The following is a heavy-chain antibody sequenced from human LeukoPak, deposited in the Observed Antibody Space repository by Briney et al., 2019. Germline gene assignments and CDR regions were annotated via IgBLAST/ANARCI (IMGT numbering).Heavy chain of an antibody. J-gene: IGHJ4*02. CDR2: ISAYNGNT. Sequence: ASVKVSCKASGYTFTSYGISWVRQAPGQGLEWMGRISAYNGNTNYAQKFQGRVTLTTDTSTSTAYMELRSLRSDDTAVYYCARAVRYDFWSGYYSDYWGQGTLVTVSS. CDR3: ARAVRYDFWSGYYSDY. CDR1: GYTFTSYG. D-gene: IGHD3-3*01. V-gene: IGHV1-18*01.